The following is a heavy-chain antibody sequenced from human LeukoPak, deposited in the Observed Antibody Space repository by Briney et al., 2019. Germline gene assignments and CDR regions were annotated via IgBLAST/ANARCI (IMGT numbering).Heavy chain of an antibody. CDR1: GFTFSTNA. CDR3: AKFGYSSGLHAFDI. J-gene: IGHJ3*02. Sequence: PGGSLRLSCAASGFTFSTNAMSWVRQAPGKGPEWVSAVSGSGGDTYYADSVKGRFTISRDNSKNTLYLQMNSLRAEDTAVYYCAKFGYSSGLHAFDIWGQGTMVTVSS. CDR2: VSGSGGDT. D-gene: IGHD6-19*01. V-gene: IGHV3-23*01.